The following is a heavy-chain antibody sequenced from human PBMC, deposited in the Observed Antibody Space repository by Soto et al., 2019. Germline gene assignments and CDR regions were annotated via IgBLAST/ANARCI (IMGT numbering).Heavy chain of an antibody. CDR3: AREVPSRYFDL. Sequence: QVRLQQWGAGLLKPSETLPLTCAVYGGSFRDYYWSWIRQPPGKGLEWIGEINHSGSTNYNPSLKSRVTISVDTSKNHFSLKLNSVTAADTAVYYCAREVPSRYFDLWGRGTPVTVSS. CDR1: GGSFRDYY. CDR2: INHSGST. D-gene: IGHD3-10*01. J-gene: IGHJ2*01. V-gene: IGHV4-34*01.